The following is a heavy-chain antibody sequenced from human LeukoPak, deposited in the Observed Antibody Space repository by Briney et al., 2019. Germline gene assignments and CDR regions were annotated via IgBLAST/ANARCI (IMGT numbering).Heavy chain of an antibody. CDR3: VRDRSGSYPYYFDF. V-gene: IGHV3-74*01. J-gene: IGHJ4*02. D-gene: IGHD1-26*01. Sequence: GGSLTLSCAASGFTFSSYWMHWVRQAPGKGLVWVSRIKSDGTSTIYADSVKGRFTISRDNAKNSLYLEMNSLRAEDTAVYYCVRDRSGSYPYYFDFWGQGTLLTASS. CDR2: IKSDGTST. CDR1: GFTFSSYW.